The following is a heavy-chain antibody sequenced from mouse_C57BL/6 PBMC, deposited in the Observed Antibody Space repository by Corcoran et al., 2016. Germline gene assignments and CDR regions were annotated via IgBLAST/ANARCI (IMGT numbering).Heavy chain of an antibody. D-gene: IGHD1-1*01. V-gene: IGHV1-18*01. CDR3: ARSGVITTVVATDYAMDY. Sequence: EVQLQQSGPELVKPGASVKIPCKASGYTFTDYNMDWVKQSHGKSLEWIGDINPNNGGTIYNQKFKGKATLTVDKSSSTAYMELRSLTSEDTAVYYCARSGVITTVVATDYAMDYWGQGTSVTVSS. CDR2: INPNNGGT. CDR1: GYTFTDYN. J-gene: IGHJ4*01.